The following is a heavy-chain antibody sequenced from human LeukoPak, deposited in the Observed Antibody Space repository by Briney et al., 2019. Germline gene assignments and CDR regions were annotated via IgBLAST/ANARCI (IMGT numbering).Heavy chain of an antibody. V-gene: IGHV4-34*01. D-gene: IGHD3-3*01. Sequence: SETLSLTCAVYGGSFSGYYWSWIRQPPGKGLEWIGEINHSGSTNYNLSLKSRVTISVDTSKNQFSLKLSSVTAADTAVYYCARGRVTYYDFWRSPFDYWGQGTLVTVSS. CDR2: INHSGST. CDR3: ARGRVTYYDFWRSPFDY. CDR1: GGSFSGYY. J-gene: IGHJ4*02.